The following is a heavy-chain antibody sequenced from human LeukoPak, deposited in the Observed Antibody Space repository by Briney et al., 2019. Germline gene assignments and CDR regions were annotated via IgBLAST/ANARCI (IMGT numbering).Heavy chain of an antibody. CDR1: GGSISSGGHS. CDR2: IYHSGSGST. J-gene: IGHJ3*02. V-gene: IGHV4-30-2*01. D-gene: IGHD3-9*01. CDR3: ARDGIYDILTGYVI. Sequence: SETLSLTCTVSGGSISSGGHSWSWIRQPPGKGLEWIGYIYHSGSGSTYYNPSLKSRVTISVDTSKNQFSLKLSSVTAADTAVYYCARDGIYDILTGYVIWGQGTMVTVSS.